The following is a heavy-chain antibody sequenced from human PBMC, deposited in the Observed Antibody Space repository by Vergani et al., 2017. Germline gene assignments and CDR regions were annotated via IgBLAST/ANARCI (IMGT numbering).Heavy chain of an antibody. Sequence: EVQLLESGGGLVQPGGSLRLSCEASGFSFPGYAMSWVRQAPGKGLEWVSVIKSDGRTSSAESVRGRFTISRDTSRNAVYLQMTILRVEDTGVYYCTRSECSGTTCYGHYFDLWGHGILVTVSS. CDR2: IKSDGRT. V-gene: IGHV3-66*02. CDR3: TRSECSGTTCYGHYFDL. J-gene: IGHJ4*01. CDR1: GFSFPGYA. D-gene: IGHD2-15*01.